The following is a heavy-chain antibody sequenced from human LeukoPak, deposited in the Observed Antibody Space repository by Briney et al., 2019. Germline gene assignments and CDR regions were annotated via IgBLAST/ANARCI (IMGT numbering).Heavy chain of an antibody. CDR2: VYYISNT. D-gene: IGHD1-26*01. CDR1: GASAGSAGYY. Sequence: SETLSLTCSVSGASAGSAGYYWSWIRQPPGGGLEWIGYVYYISNTNYNPSLKSRVTMSVNPSTNQFSLKLSSVTAADTAMYYCARTQSQSGSYRYYFGYWGQGTLVTVSS. V-gene: IGHV4-61*08. J-gene: IGHJ4*02. CDR3: ARTQSQSGSYRYYFGY.